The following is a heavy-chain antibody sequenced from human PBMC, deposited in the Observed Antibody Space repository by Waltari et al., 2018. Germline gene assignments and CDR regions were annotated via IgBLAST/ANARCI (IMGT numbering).Heavy chain of an antibody. CDR2: IRSKAYGGTT. CDR1: GFTFGDYA. D-gene: IGHD3-3*01. V-gene: IGHV3-49*04. Sequence: EVQLVESGGGLVQPGRSLRLSCTASGFTFGDYAMSWVRQAPGKGLEWVGFIRSKAYGGTTEYAASVKGRFTISRDDSKSIAYLQMNSLKTEDTAVYYCTRGRSRFLEWLLGSFDYWGQGTLVTVSS. J-gene: IGHJ4*02. CDR3: TRGRSRFLEWLLGSFDY.